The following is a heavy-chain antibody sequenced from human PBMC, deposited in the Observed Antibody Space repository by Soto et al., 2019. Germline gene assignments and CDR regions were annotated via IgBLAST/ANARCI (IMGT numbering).Heavy chain of an antibody. CDR2: FGPEDGET. Sequence: ASVKVSCKVSGYTLTELSMHWVRQAPGKGLEWMGGFGPEDGETIYAQKFQGRVTMTEDTSTDTAYMELSSLRSEDTAVYYCATLNYYDSSGPVDYWGQGTLVTVSS. V-gene: IGHV1-24*01. J-gene: IGHJ4*02. D-gene: IGHD3-22*01. CDR3: ATLNYYDSSGPVDY. CDR1: GYTLTELS.